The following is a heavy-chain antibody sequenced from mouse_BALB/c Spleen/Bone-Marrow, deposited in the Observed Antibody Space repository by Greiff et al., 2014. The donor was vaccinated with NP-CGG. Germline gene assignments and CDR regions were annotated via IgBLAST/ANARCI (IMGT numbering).Heavy chain of an antibody. V-gene: IGHV5-17*02. D-gene: IGHD3-2*02. J-gene: IGHJ2*01. CDR2: ISSGSSTI. CDR3: ARSRLRGYYFDY. CDR1: GFTFSSFG. Sequence: EVKLVESGGGLVQPGGSRKLSCAASGFTFSSFGMHWVRQAPEKGLEWVAYISSGSSTIYHADTLKGRFTISRDNPKNTLFLQMTSLRSEDTAMYYCARSRLRGYYFDYWGQGTTLTVSS.